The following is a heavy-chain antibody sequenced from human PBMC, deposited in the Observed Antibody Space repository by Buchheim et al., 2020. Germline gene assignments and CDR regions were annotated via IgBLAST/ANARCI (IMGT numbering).Heavy chain of an antibody. CDR2: IHSGGST. CDR3: ARDRGGLGSTILAFDI. Sequence: QVQLQESGPGLVKPSETLSLICTVSGGSVSSGSYYWSWIRQPPGKRLEWIGFIHSGGSTTYNPSLRSRVTMSADTSKNQFSLNVKSVTAADTAVYFCARDRGGLGSTILAFDIWGQGT. J-gene: IGHJ3*02. D-gene: IGHD3-9*01. CDR1: GGSVSSGSYY. V-gene: IGHV4-61*01.